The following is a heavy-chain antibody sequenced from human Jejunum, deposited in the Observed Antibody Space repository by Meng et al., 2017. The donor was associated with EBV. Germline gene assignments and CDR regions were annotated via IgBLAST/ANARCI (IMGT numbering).Heavy chain of an antibody. CDR2: IHHSGST. J-gene: IGHJ4*02. D-gene: IGHD5-24*01. CDR3: ARDRGVEDY. Sequence: QVQRQESGPGLVKPSRTLALTGAVSGGSISTDNWWRWVRQPPGKGLEYIGEIHHSGSTKYNPSLKSRVTISVDKSNNHFSLKLSSVTAADTAVYYCARDRGVEDYWGQGTLVTVSS. V-gene: IGHV4-4*02. CDR1: GGSISTDNW.